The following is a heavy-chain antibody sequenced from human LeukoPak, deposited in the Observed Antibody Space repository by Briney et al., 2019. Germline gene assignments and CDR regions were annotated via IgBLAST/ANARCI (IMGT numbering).Heavy chain of an antibody. CDR3: ARKDRYSSGWYVV. Sequence: GGSLRLSCAASGFTLSNYAMSWVRQAPGKGLEWVSAISGSGGSTYYADSVKGRFTISRDNSKNPLYLQMNSLRAEDTAVYYCARKDRYSSGWYVVWGQGTLVTVSS. D-gene: IGHD6-19*01. J-gene: IGHJ4*02. V-gene: IGHV3-23*01. CDR1: GFTLSNYA. CDR2: ISGSGGST.